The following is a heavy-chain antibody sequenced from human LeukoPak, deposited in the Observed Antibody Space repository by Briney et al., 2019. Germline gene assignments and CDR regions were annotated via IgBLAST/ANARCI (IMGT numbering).Heavy chain of an antibody. D-gene: IGHD3-22*01. J-gene: IGHJ3*02. CDR1: GYSFTNYW. CDR3: ASGIYYDSSGYYSDAFDI. CDR2: IYPGDSDT. V-gene: IGHV5-51*01. Sequence: GESLKISCKGSGYSFTNYWIDWVRQMPGKGLEWMGIIYPGDSDTRYSPSFQGQVTISADKSISTAYLQWSSLKASDTAMYYCASGIYYDSSGYYSDAFDIWGQGTMVTVSS.